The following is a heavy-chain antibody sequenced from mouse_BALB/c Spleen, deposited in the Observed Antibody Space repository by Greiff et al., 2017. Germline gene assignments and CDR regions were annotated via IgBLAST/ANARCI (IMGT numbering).Heavy chain of an antibody. CDR1: GFTFSSFG. CDR2: ISSGSSTI. V-gene: IGHV5-17*02. J-gene: IGHJ4*01. CDR3: SSSRGNYYAMDY. Sequence: DVQLVESGGGLVQPGGSRKLSCAASGFTFSSFGMHWVRQAPEKGLEWVAYISSGSSTIYYADTVKGRFTISRDNPKNTLFLQMTSLRSEDTAVYYCSSSRGNYYAMDYWGQGTSVTVSS.